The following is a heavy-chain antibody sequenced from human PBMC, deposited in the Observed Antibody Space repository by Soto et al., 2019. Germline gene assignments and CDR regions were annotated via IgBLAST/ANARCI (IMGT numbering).Heavy chain of an antibody. Sequence: GGSLRLSCAASGFTFSSYSMNWVRQAPGKGLEWVSSISSSSSYIYYADSVKGRFTISRDNAKISLYLQMNSLRAEDTAVYYCAREGGEQLVYYYYYYYMDVWGKGTTVTVSS. CDR3: AREGGEQLVYYYYYYYMDV. CDR1: GFTFSSYS. V-gene: IGHV3-21*01. D-gene: IGHD6-6*01. J-gene: IGHJ6*03. CDR2: ISSSSSYI.